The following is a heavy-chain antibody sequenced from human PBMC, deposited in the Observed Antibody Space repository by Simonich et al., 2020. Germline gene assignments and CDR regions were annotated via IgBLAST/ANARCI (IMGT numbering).Heavy chain of an antibody. CDR2: INYSGST. V-gene: IGHV4-59*01. CDR1: GGSISSDY. D-gene: IGHD1-1*01. Sequence: QVQLQESGPGLVKPSETLSLTCTVSGGSISSDYWSWIRQPPGKGLEWVGYINYSGSTNFNPSLKSRVTISVDTSKNQFSLKLSSVPAADTAVYYCARAFRDRTGYFDYWGQGTLVTVSS. J-gene: IGHJ4*02. CDR3: ARAFRDRTGYFDY.